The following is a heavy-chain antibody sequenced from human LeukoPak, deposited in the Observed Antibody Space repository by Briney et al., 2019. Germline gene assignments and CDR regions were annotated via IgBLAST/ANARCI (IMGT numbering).Heavy chain of an antibody. Sequence: PGGSPRLSCAASGFTFSSYEMNWVRQAPGKGLEWVSVIYSGGSTYYADSVKGRFTISRDNSKNTLYLQMNSLRAEDTAVYYCARAGGSYPLFFDDYWGQGTLVTVSS. CDR2: IYSGGST. CDR1: GFTFSSYE. J-gene: IGHJ4*02. D-gene: IGHD1-26*01. V-gene: IGHV3-66*01. CDR3: ARAGGSYPLFFDDY.